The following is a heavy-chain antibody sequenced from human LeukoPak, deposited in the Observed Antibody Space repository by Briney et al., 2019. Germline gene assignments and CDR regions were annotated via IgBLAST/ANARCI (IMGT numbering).Heavy chain of an antibody. CDR1: GYSFTGNY. CDR2: NNPNTGGT. D-gene: IGHD2-8*01. V-gene: IGHV1-2*02. Sequence: ASVKVSCKASGYSFTGNYIHWVRSAPGQGFEWMGWNNPNTGGTNYAQKFKGRVLMTRDTSISTAYLELSSLKSDDTAVYYCARVGYCSRGVCYNYDYWGQGTQVTVSS. J-gene: IGHJ4*02. CDR3: ARVGYCSRGVCYNYDY.